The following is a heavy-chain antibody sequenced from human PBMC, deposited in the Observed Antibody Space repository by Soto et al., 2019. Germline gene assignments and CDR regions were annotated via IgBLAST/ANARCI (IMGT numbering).Heavy chain of an antibody. V-gene: IGHV3-30-3*01. J-gene: IGHJ4*02. CDR3: ARVPQYYDSSGYGY. D-gene: IGHD3-22*01. Sequence: QVQLVESGGGVVQPGRSLRLSCAASGLTVSIYAMHWVRQAPGKGLEWVAVISYDGSDKYYAESVKGRFTISRDNAKNSLYLQMNSLRDEDTAVYYCARVPQYYDSSGYGYWGQGTLVTVSS. CDR2: ISYDGSDK. CDR1: GLTVSIYA.